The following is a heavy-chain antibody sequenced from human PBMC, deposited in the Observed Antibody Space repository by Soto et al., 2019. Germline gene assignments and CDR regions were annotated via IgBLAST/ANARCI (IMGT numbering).Heavy chain of an antibody. D-gene: IGHD2-21*02. V-gene: IGHV1-46*01. Sequence: ASVKVSCKASGYTFTSYYMHWVRQAPGQGLEWMGIINPSGGSTSYAQKLQGRVTMTRDTSTSTAYMELRSLRSDDTAVYYCARVLGFGRDNNWFEPWGQGPLVTVSS. CDR3: ARVLGFGRDNNWFEP. CDR2: INPSGGST. CDR1: GYTFTSYY. J-gene: IGHJ5*02.